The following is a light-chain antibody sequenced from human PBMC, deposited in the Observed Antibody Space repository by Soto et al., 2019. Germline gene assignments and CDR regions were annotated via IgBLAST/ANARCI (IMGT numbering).Light chain of an antibody. CDR3: QSFDSGLSVV. CDR2: EVT. J-gene: IGLJ2*01. Sequence: QSALTQPPSASGSPGQSVTISCTGTSSDVGGYNYVSWYQQHAGKGPKLMIYEVTKRPSGVPDRFSGSKFGNTASLTVSGLLPEDEADYYCQSFDSGLSVVFGGGTKLTVL. V-gene: IGLV2-8*01. CDR1: SSDVGGYNY.